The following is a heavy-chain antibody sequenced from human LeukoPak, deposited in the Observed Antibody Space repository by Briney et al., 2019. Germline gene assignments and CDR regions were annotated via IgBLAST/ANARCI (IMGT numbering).Heavy chain of an antibody. CDR3: ARYSYGLLSFDI. J-gene: IGHJ3*02. CDR2: IIPIFGTA. Sequence: SVKLSCKASGGTFSSYAISWVRQAPGQGLEWMGGIIPIFGTANYAQKFQGRVTITADKSTSTAYMELSSLRSEDTAVYYCARYSYGLLSFDIWGQATMVTVPS. CDR1: GGTFSSYA. V-gene: IGHV1-69*06. D-gene: IGHD5-18*01.